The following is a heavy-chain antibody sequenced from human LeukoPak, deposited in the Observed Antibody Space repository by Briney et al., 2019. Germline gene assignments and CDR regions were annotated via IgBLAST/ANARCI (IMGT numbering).Heavy chain of an antibody. J-gene: IGHJ4*02. D-gene: IGHD3-16*01. Sequence: GGSLRLSCAASGFTFSIYGMSWVRQAPGKGLEWVSAISASGINTYNADSVQGRFTISRDNSKNTLYMQMNSLRAEDTAVYYCAKDLGGGFDSWGQGTLVTVSS. V-gene: IGHV3-23*01. CDR2: ISASGINT. CDR3: AKDLGGGFDS. CDR1: GFTFSIYG.